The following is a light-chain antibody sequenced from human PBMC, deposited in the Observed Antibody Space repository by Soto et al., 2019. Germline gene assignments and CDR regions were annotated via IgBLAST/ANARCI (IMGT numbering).Light chain of an antibody. Sequence: EIVLTQSPGTLSLSPGERATLSCRASQSVGSNYLAWYQQKPGQAPRLLIYGSSSRATGIPDRFSGGGSGTDFTLTSSRLEPEDFAVYYCHQYNYSPWTFGQGTKVEIK. CDR3: HQYNYSPWT. J-gene: IGKJ1*01. CDR2: GSS. V-gene: IGKV3-20*01. CDR1: QSVGSNY.